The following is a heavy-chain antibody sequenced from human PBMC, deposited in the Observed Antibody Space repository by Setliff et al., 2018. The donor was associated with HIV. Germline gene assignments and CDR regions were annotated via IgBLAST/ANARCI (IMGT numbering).Heavy chain of an antibody. CDR3: ARDQGFNDYVWGKYAFDI. CDR2: IIPAFDTA. Sequence: SVKVSCKASGYTFTGHYMHWVRQAPGQGLEWMGGIIPAFDTASYAQNFQGRVAITADESTSTAYVELSGLTSEDTAVYYCARDQGFNDYVWGKYAFDIWGQGTMVTVSS. D-gene: IGHD3-16*01. V-gene: IGHV1-69*13. J-gene: IGHJ3*02. CDR1: GYTFTGHY.